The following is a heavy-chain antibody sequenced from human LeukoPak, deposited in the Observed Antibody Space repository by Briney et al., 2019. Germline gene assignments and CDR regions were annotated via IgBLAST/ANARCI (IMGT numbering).Heavy chain of an antibody. D-gene: IGHD3-10*01. Sequence: GGSLRLSCAASAFTFSSYAMHWVRQAPGKGLEWVAVISYDGSNKYYADSVKGRFTISRDNSKNTLYLQMNSLRAEDTAVYYCARDHRRITIVYWGQGTLVTVSS. J-gene: IGHJ4*02. CDR1: AFTFSSYA. CDR2: ISYDGSNK. V-gene: IGHV3-30-3*01. CDR3: ARDHRRITIVY.